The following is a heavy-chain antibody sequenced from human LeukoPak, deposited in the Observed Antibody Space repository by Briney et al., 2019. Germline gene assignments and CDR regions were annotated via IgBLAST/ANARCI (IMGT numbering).Heavy chain of an antibody. J-gene: IGHJ6*02. CDR2: ISSSSSYT. CDR3: ARGNSGTMEVSTPGYYYGMDV. Sequence: GGSLRLSCAASGFTFSDYYVSWIRQAPGKGLEWVSYISSSSSYTNYADSVKGRFTISRDNAKNSLYLQMNSLRAEDTAVYYCARGNSGTMEVSTPGYYYGMDVWGQGTTVTVSS. V-gene: IGHV3-11*03. CDR1: GFTFSDYY. D-gene: IGHD1-26*01.